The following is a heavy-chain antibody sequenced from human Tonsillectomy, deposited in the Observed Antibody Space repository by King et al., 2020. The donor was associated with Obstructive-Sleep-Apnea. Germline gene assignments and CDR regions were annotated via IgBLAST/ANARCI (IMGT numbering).Heavy chain of an antibody. D-gene: IGHD2-15*01. V-gene: IGHV2-70*11. CDR2: IDWDDDR. CDR3: ARTYCSGGSCYQPIDY. Sequence: VTLQESGPALVKPTQTLTLTCTFSGFSLSTSGMCVNWIRQPPGKALEWLARIDWDDDRYYITSLKTRLTISKDISKNQVVLTMTNMDPVDTATYYCARTYCSGGSCYQPIDYWGQGTLVTVSS. J-gene: IGHJ4*02. CDR1: GFSLSTSGMC.